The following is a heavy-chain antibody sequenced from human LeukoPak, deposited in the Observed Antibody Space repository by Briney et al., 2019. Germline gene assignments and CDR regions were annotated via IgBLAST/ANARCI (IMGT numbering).Heavy chain of an antibody. CDR3: ARDRVGGYTYGGNWFDP. CDR1: GGTFSSYA. J-gene: IGHJ5*02. Sequence: ASVKVSCKASGGTFSSYAISWVRQAPGQGLESMGWISPYNGNTKYAQKFQGRVTMTTDTSTSTVYMELRSLRSDDTAVYYCARDRVGGYTYGGNWFDPWGQGTLVTVSS. D-gene: IGHD5-18*01. V-gene: IGHV1-18*01. CDR2: ISPYNGNT.